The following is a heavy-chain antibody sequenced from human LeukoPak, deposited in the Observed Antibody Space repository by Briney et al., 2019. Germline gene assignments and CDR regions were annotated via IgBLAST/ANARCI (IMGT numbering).Heavy chain of an antibody. V-gene: IGHV4-59*01. J-gene: IGHJ6*03. CDR2: IYYSGST. D-gene: IGHD3-10*01. CDR3: ARVRGGSDYYYYYMDV. CDR1: GGSISSYY. Sequence: PSETLSLTCTVSGGSISSYYWSWIRQPPGKGLEWIGYIYYSGSTNYNPSLKSRVTISVDTSKNQFSLKLSSVTAADTAVYYCARVRGGSDYYYYYMDVWGKGTTVTVSS.